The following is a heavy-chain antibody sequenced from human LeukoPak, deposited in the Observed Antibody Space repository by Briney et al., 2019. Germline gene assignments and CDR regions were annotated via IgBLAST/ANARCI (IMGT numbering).Heavy chain of an antibody. J-gene: IGHJ4*02. CDR2: TNRDGSST. D-gene: IGHD3-3*01. CDR3: ARDSVEWYIFDY. V-gene: IGHV3-74*01. Sequence: GGSLRLSCAASGFTFSSYWMRWVRHAPGKGPVWVARTNRDGSSTAYADSVKGRFTISKDNAKNTLYLLMNSLRAEDTAVYYCARDSVEWYIFDYWGQGTLVTVSS. CDR1: GFTFSSYW.